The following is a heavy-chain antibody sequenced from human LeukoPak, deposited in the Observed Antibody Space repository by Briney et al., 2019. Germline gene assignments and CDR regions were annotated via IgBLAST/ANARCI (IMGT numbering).Heavy chain of an antibody. CDR3: AKGARYYGSGPGLQNLYYFDY. CDR2: ISGSGGST. Sequence: GGSLRLSCVASGFTFSSFAMSWVRPLHRESLEWVSAISGSGGSTYYADSVKGRFTISRDNSKNTLYLQMNSLRAEDTAVYYCAKGARYYGSGPGLQNLYYFDYWGQGTLVTVSS. V-gene: IGHV3-23*01. J-gene: IGHJ4*02. CDR1: GFTFSSFA. D-gene: IGHD3-10*01.